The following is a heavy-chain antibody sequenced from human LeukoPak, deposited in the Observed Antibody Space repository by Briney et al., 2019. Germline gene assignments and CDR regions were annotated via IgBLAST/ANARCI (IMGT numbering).Heavy chain of an antibody. CDR2: ISYDGSNQ. D-gene: IGHD2-2*01. J-gene: IGHJ4*02. CDR3: ARGPGKGPAAY. V-gene: IGHV3-30-3*01. Sequence: GRSLRLSCAPSGFTFSNYAMQWVRQAPGKGLEWVALISYDGSNQYYADSVKGRFTISRDNSKNTLYLQMNSLRVEDTAVYYCARGPGKGPAAYWGQGTLVTVSS. CDR1: GFTFSNYA.